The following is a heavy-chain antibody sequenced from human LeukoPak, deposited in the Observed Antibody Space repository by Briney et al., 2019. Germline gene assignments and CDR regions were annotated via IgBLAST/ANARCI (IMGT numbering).Heavy chain of an antibody. CDR2: IFHSGST. CDR3: ARERGHCSSTSCYNWFGP. D-gene: IGHD2-2*01. CDR1: GYSISSGYY. J-gene: IGHJ5*02. Sequence: SETLSLTCTVSGYSISSGYYWGWLRQPPGKGLEWIGTIFHSGSTYYNPSLKSRVTISVDTSKNQFSLKLSSVTAADTAMYYCARERGHCSSTSCYNWFGPWGQGTLVTVSS. V-gene: IGHV4-38-2*02.